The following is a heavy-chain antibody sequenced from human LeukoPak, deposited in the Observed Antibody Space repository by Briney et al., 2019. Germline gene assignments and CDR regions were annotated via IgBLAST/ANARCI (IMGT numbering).Heavy chain of an antibody. D-gene: IGHD6-19*01. CDR1: GFTFSDHW. CDR2: IKQDGSER. Sequence: PPGSLRLSCAASGFTFSDHWMCWVRQAPGKGPEWVASIKQDGSERYYVDSVKGRFTISRDNAKNSLYLQMNSLRAEDTAVYYCARAGWWGQGTLATVSS. CDR3: ARAGW. J-gene: IGHJ4*02. V-gene: IGHV3-7*01.